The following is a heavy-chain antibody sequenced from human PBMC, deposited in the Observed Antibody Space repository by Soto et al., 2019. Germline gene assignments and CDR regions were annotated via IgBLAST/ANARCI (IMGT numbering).Heavy chain of an antibody. CDR1: GFIFGTYT. J-gene: IGHJ4*02. CDR2: ISNSGTYV. Sequence: EEHLVESGGGLVKPGGSLRLSCAASGFIFGTYTMNWVRQAPGKGLEWVSSISNSGTYVTYADTVKGRFTISRDNDKNSLFLQMHSLRADDTAVYYCATARAQWLEGSRADYWGQGTLVTVSS. D-gene: IGHD6-19*01. V-gene: IGHV3-21*06. CDR3: ATARAQWLEGSRADY.